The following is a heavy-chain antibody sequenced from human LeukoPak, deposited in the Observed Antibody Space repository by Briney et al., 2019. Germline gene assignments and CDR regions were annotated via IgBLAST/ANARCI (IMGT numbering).Heavy chain of an antibody. J-gene: IGHJ4*02. V-gene: IGHV5-51*01. CDR1: GYKFTTYW. Sequence: GESLKISCKGSGYKFTTYWIAWVRQMPGKGLEWMGIIYPGDSDSRYSPSFQGQVTISADKSISTAYLQWSSLKASDTAMYYCARGPSLATTRGVNFDYWGQGTLVTVSS. CDR3: ARGPSLATTRGVNFDY. CDR2: IYPGDSDS. D-gene: IGHD1-7*01.